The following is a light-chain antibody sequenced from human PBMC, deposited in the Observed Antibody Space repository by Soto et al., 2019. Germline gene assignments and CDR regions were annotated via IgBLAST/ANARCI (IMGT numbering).Light chain of an antibody. J-gene: IGLJ1*01. CDR3: GTWDTSLGARGL. CDR2: DSD. V-gene: IGLV1-51*01. Sequence: QSVLTQPPSVSASRGQTVTISCFGNGSNIGSNHVSWYQQFPEAAPKLLIYDSDKRPSGIPDRFSGSKSGTSATLAITGLQTGDEADYYCGTWDTSLGARGLFGTGTKVTVL. CDR1: GSNIGSNH.